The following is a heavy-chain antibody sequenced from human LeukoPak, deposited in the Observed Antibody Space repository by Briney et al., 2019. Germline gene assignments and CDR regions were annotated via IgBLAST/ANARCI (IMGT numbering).Heavy chain of an antibody. CDR2: IYYSGST. CDR3: ARGEKYDFWTSHYYYYMDV. J-gene: IGHJ6*03. Sequence: SETLSLTCTVSGGSISSYYWSWIRQPPGKGLEWIGYIYYSGSTNYNPSLKSRVTISVDTSKNQFSLKLSSVTAADTAVYYCARGEKYDFWTSHYYYYMDVWGKGTTVTVSS. D-gene: IGHD3-3*01. CDR1: GGSISSYY. V-gene: IGHV4-59*01.